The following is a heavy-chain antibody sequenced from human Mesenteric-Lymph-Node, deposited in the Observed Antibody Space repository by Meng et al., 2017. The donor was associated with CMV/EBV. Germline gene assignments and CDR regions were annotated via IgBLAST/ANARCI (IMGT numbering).Heavy chain of an antibody. CDR2: IYPGDSDT. Sequence: GESLKISCQGSGYSFTSYWIGWVRQMPGKGLEWVGIIYPGDSDTRYSPSFQGQVTISADKSISTAYLQWSSLKASDTAMYYCASLQLVQVPAAIPDAFDIWGQGTMVTVSS. V-gene: IGHV5-51*01. CDR3: ASLQLVQVPAAIPDAFDI. J-gene: IGHJ3*02. CDR1: GYSFTSYW. D-gene: IGHD2-2*02.